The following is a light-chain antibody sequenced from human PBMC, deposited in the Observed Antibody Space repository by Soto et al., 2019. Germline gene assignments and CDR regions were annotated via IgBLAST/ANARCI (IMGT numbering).Light chain of an antibody. V-gene: IGKV3-20*01. CDR3: QQFGSYPRT. J-gene: IGKJ4*01. CDR1: QTVRNNY. CDR2: DAS. Sequence: EVVLTPAPVSLSLSPGAIAPLSCRASQTVRNNYLAWYQQRPGQAPRLLIYDASSRATGIPDRFSGGGSGTDFTLTISRLEPEDFAVYYCQQFGSYPRTFGEGTKV.